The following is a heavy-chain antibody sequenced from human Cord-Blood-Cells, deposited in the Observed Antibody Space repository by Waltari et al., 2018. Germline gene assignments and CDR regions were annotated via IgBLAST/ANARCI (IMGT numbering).Heavy chain of an antibody. V-gene: IGHV3-73*02. CDR2: IRSKETSYAT. D-gene: IGHD6-6*01. Sequence: VQLVESGGGLVRTGGSLKLSCAASGFNFRGYAMRWVRQASGKGLEWVGRIRSKETSYATAYAASVKGRFTSSRDDSKNPAYLQMNSLKTEDTAVYYCTVYSSSLDYWGQGTLVTVSS. CDR3: TVYSSSLDY. CDR1: GFNFRGYA. J-gene: IGHJ4*02.